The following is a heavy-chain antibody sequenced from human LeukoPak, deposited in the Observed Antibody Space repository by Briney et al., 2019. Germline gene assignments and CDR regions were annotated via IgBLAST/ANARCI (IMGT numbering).Heavy chain of an antibody. J-gene: IGHJ4*02. CDR3: ARDAYHSGDLDQ. D-gene: IGHD3/OR15-3a*01. CDR1: GFTFRNHI. Sequence: GGSLRLSCAAPGFTFRNHIMHWVRPTPDKGLEWVSFILFDGTNRHYVDSVKGRFTISRDNPNNMLYLQMNSLKFDDTAVYYCARDAYHSGDLDQWGEGTLVIVSS. CDR2: ILFDGTNR. V-gene: IGHV3-30*02.